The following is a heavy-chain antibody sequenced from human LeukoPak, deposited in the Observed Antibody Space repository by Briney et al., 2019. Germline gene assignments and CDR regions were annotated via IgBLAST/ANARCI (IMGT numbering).Heavy chain of an antibody. CDR2: IYTSGST. Sequence: PSETLSLTCTVSGGSISSGSYYWSWIRQPAGKGLEWIGRIYTSGSTNYNPSLKSRVTISVDTSKNQFSLKLSSVTAADTAVYYCARDKCSGGSCYSDYWGQGTLVTV. V-gene: IGHV4-61*02. CDR3: ARDKCSGGSCYSDY. CDR1: GGSISSGSYY. J-gene: IGHJ4*02. D-gene: IGHD2-15*01.